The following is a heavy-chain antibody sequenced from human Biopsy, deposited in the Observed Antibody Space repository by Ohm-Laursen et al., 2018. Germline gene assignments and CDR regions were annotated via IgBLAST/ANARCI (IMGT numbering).Heavy chain of an antibody. V-gene: IGHV1-8*01. D-gene: IGHD1-7*01. CDR1: GYTFTSYD. J-gene: IGHJ5*02. CDR2: LNPVSGNS. Sequence: SVKVSCKASGYTFTSYDITWVRQASGQGPEWIGWLNPVSGNSNFGQKFRGRVTVTSDTSISTAYMELSGLASDDTATYYCGRAVRNQLLTDPWGQGTLVTVTP. CDR3: GRAVRNQLLTDP.